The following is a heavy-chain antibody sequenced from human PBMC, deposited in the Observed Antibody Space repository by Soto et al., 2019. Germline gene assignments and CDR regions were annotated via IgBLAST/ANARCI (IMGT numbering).Heavy chain of an antibody. CDR3: ARHHCSSTSCYVGGDAFDI. Sequence: GEPLKISCKGSGYSFTSYWISWVRQMPGKGLEWMGRIDPSDSYTNYSPSFQGHVTISADKSISTAYLQWSSLKASDTAMYYCARHHCSSTSCYVGGDAFDIWGQGTMVTVSS. V-gene: IGHV5-10-1*01. CDR2: IDPSDSYT. J-gene: IGHJ3*02. D-gene: IGHD2-2*01. CDR1: GYSFTSYW.